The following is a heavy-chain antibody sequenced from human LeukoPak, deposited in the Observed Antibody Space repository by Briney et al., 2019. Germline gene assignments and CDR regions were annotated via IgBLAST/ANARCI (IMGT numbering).Heavy chain of an antibody. CDR1: GFTFSSYA. CDR2: ISYDGSNK. J-gene: IGHJ4*02. CDR3: AKGIGQQLVPTYFDY. V-gene: IGHV3-30*04. Sequence: GGSLRLSCAASGFTFSSYAMHWVRQAPGKGLEWVAVISYDGSNKYYADSVKGRFTISRDNSKNTLYLQMNSLRAEDTAVYYCAKGIGQQLVPTYFDYWGQGTLVTVSS. D-gene: IGHD6-13*01.